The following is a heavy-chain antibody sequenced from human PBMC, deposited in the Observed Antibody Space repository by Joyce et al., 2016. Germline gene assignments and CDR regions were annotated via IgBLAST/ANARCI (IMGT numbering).Heavy chain of an antibody. J-gene: IGHJ6*03. D-gene: IGHD6-19*01. V-gene: IGHV4-59*01. Sequence: VQLQESGPGLVKPSETLSLTCTVSGGSISGYYWSWIQQSPGKGLEWIGYMDYRGRTNYNPSLKSRITISVDSSKNQFSLSLRSVTAADTAVYHCARQAGAGYYYMDVWGNGTTVTVSS. CDR1: GGSISGYY. CDR3: ARQAGAGYYYMDV. CDR2: MDYRGRT.